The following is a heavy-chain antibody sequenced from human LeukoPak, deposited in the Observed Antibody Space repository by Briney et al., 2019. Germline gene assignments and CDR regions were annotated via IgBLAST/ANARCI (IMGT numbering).Heavy chain of an antibody. V-gene: IGHV3-23*01. Sequence: PPGGSLRLSCAASGFTFSSYGMSWVRQAPGKGLEWVSAISGSGGSTYYADSVKGRFTISRDNSKNTLYLQMNSLRAEDTAVYYCAKVWGLAGGFDYWGQGTLVTVSS. CDR3: AKVWGLAGGFDY. CDR2: ISGSGGST. CDR1: GFTFSSYG. J-gene: IGHJ4*02. D-gene: IGHD3-16*01.